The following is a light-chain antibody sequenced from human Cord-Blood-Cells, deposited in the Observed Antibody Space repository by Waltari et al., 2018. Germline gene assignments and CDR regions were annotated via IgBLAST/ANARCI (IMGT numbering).Light chain of an antibody. CDR3: QQSYSTPPLT. CDR1: QSLSSY. CDR2: AAS. Sequence: IQMTPSPSSLSASVGDRVTITCLANQSLSSYLNWYQQKPGKAPKLLIYAASRLQSGGASRFSGSGSGTDFTLTISSLQPEDFATYYCQQSYSTPPLTVGGGTKVEIK. J-gene: IGKJ4*01. V-gene: IGKV1-39*01.